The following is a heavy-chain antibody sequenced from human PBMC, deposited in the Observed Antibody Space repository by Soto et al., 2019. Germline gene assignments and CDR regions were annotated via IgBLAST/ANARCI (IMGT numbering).Heavy chain of an antibody. CDR1: GGTFSSYA. CDR3: ARDSTVATHAFDI. Sequence: QVQLVQSGAEVKKPGSSVKVSCKASGGTFSSYAISWVRQAPGQGLEWMGGIIPIFGTANYAQRFQVRVTITADESTSPAYIELSSLRSEDTAVYYCARDSTVATHAFDIWGQGTMVTVSS. V-gene: IGHV1-69*12. J-gene: IGHJ3*02. CDR2: IIPIFGTA. D-gene: IGHD4-4*01.